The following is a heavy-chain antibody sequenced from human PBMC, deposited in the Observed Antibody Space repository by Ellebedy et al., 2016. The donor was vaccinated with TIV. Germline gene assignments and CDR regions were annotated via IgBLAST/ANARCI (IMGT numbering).Heavy chain of an antibody. CDR1: GFTFSSYW. CDR3: ARVTGGLGGAFDI. V-gene: IGHV3-7*03. D-gene: IGHD2-8*02. Sequence: GGSLRLSCAASGFTFSSYWMNWVRQAPGKGLEWVANIKEDGSEKYYVDSVKGRFTISRDNAKDSLFLQMSSLRPEDTAVYYCARVTGGLGGAFDIWGQGTMVTVSS. J-gene: IGHJ3*02. CDR2: IKEDGSEK.